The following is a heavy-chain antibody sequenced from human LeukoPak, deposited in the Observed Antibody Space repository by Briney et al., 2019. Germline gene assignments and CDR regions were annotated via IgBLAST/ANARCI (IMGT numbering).Heavy chain of an antibody. CDR3: ARVNRSSSSFDY. Sequence: GSLRLSCTASGFTLSSHSINWVRQAPGKGLEWVSSITSSSYIYYADSMKGRFTISRDNAKNSLYLQMNSLRAEDTAVYYCARVNRSSSSFDYWGQGTLVTVSS. CDR1: GFTLSSHS. CDR2: ITSSSYI. J-gene: IGHJ4*02. V-gene: IGHV3-21*01. D-gene: IGHD6-6*01.